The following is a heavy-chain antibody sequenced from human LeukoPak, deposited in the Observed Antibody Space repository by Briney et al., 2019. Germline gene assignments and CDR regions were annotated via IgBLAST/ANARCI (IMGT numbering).Heavy chain of an antibody. D-gene: IGHD3-16*01. Sequence: GGSLRLSCAASGFMFSHSAMTWVRQTRGKGLEWVSGISESGGATYYAGSAKGRFTISRDNSKNTLYLQMNSLRSDDTAVYYCATVGVGWVAFEYWGQGALVTVSS. J-gene: IGHJ4*02. CDR1: GFMFSHSA. CDR2: ISESGGAT. CDR3: ATVGVGWVAFEY. V-gene: IGHV3-23*01.